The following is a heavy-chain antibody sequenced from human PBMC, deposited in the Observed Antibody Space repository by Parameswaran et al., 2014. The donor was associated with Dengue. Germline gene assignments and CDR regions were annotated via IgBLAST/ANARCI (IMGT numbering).Heavy chain of an antibody. J-gene: IGHJ4*02. CDR2: INPSGGST. CDR3: ASLSGYQLPQDFDY. Sequence: WVRQAPGQGLEWMGIINPSGGSTSYAQKFQGRVTMTRDTSTSTVYMELSSLRSEDTAVYYCASLSGYQLPQDFDYWGQGTLVTVSS. D-gene: IGHD2-2*01. V-gene: IGHV1-46*01.